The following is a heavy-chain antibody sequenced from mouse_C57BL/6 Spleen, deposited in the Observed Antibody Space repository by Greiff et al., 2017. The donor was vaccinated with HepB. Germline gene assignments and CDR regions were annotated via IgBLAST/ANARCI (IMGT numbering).Heavy chain of an antibody. D-gene: IGHD2-1*01. CDR1: GFTFSDYY. V-gene: IGHV5-16*01. J-gene: IGHJ2*01. CDR2: INYDGSST. Sequence: EVKLVESEGGLVQPGSSMKLSCTASGFTFSDYYMAWVRQVPEKGLEWVANINYDGSSTYYLDSLKSRFIISRDNAKNILYLQMSSLKSEDTATYYCARHLYSGFDYWGQGTTLTVSS. CDR3: ARHLYSGFDY.